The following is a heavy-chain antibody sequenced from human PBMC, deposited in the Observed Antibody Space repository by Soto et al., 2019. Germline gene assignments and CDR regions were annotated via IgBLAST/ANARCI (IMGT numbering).Heavy chain of an antibody. CDR1: GVSISSGNW. Sequence: SETLSLTCAVSGVSISSGNWWTFVRHSPQRGLEYIGDIFHDGTANYYPSFERRVAISVDTSKNQFSLKLTSVTAAATAIYSCERLVYDNRLNYMCFDCWGQGTLVTVYS. CDR3: ERLVYDNRLNYMCFDC. V-gene: IGHV4-4*02. J-gene: IGHJ4*02. CDR2: IFHDGTA. D-gene: IGHD3-10*01.